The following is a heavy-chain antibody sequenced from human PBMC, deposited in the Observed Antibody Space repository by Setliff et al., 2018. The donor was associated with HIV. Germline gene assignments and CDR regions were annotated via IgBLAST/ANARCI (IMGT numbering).Heavy chain of an antibody. CDR3: ARALGDFWGWELLDGHYYMDV. V-gene: IGHV1-18*01. CDR2: VSAYNGHT. J-gene: IGHJ6*03. D-gene: IGHD1-26*01. CDR1: GYTFTSYG. Sequence: ASVKVSCKASGYTFTSYGISWVRQAPGQGLEWMGWVSAYNGHTNYAQNLQGRVTMTTDTSTRTAYMELRSLRSDDTAVYYCARALGDFWGWELLDGHYYMDVWGKGTTVTVSS.